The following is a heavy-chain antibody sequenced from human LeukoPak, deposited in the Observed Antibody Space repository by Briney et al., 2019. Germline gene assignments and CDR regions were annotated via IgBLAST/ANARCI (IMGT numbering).Heavy chain of an antibody. Sequence: SETLSLTCGVSGGSITSTNWWSWVRQPPGQGLEWIGEFFLSGLTTYNPSLSRRAIMALDTSKHHLSLHLTSVTAADTAVYYCSRENGAFSPFGYWGQGYLVTVLS. CDR1: GGSITSTNW. D-gene: IGHD2-8*01. CDR3: SRENGAFSPFGY. J-gene: IGHJ4*02. V-gene: IGHV4-4*02. CDR2: FFLSGLT.